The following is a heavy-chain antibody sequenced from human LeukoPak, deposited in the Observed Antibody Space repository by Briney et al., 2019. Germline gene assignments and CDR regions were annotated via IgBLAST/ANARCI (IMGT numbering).Heavy chain of an antibody. CDR1: GFTFSDCS. V-gene: IGHV3-11*01. D-gene: IGHD5-12*01. J-gene: IGHJ4*02. CDR2: ISSGSTI. Sequence: GGSLRLSCAASGFTFSDCSMSWIRQAPGKGLEWVSYISSGSTIYYADSVKGRFTISRDNAKNSLYLQMNSLRAEDTAVYYCARGPDIVATMAFDYWGQGTLVTVSS. CDR3: ARGPDIVATMAFDY.